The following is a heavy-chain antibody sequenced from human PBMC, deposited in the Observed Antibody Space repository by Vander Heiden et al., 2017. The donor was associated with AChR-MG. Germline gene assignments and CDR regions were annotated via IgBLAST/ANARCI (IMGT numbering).Heavy chain of an antibody. Sequence: QITLKESGPTLVKPTQTLTLTCTFHGFSPSTSGVGVGWIRQPPGKALEWLALIYWDDDKRYSPSLKSRLTITKDTSKNQVVLTMTNMDPVDTATYYCAHRVGYYYDSSDNMYYFDYWGQGTLVTVSS. D-gene: IGHD3-22*01. V-gene: IGHV2-5*02. J-gene: IGHJ4*02. CDR2: IYWDDDK. CDR1: GFSPSTSGVG. CDR3: AHRVGYYYDSSDNMYYFDY.